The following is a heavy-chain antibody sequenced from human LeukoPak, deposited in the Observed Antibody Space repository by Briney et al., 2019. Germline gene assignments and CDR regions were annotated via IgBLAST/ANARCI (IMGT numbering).Heavy chain of an antibody. V-gene: IGHV4-4*07. CDR2: IYTSGST. CDR3: ATLGVGDTPGDY. D-gene: IGHD1-26*01. J-gene: IGHJ4*02. CDR1: GGSISSYY. Sequence: SETLSLTCTVSGGSISSYYWSWIRQPAGKGLEWIGRIYTSGSTNYNPSLKSRVTMSVDTSKNQLSLNLSSVTAADTAVYYCATLGVGDTPGDYWGQGTLVTVSS.